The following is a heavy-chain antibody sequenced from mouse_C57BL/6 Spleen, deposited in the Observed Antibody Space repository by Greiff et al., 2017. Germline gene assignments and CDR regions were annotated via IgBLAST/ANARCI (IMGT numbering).Heavy chain of an antibody. J-gene: IGHJ4*01. V-gene: IGHV5-4*03. CDR1: GFTFSSYA. CDR2: ISDGSSYT. D-gene: IGHD1-1*01. Sequence: EVKVVESGGGLVKPGGSLKLSCAASGFTFSSYAMSWVRQTPEQRLEWVATISDGSSYTYYPDIVKGRFTISRDNAKKNLYLQMSNLRSEYTAMYYCARARYCGSSRLALDDWGPGTSVTVSS. CDR3: ARARYCGSSRLALDD.